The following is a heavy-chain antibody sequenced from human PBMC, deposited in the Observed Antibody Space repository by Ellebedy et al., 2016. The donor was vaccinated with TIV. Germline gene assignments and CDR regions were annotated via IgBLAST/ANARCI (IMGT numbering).Heavy chain of an antibody. Sequence: SETLSLTCAISGDSVSSNSAAWNWIRQSTSRGLEWLGRTYYRSKWYNDYAVSVKSRITINPDTSKNQFSLQLNSVTPEDTAVYYCASGSGSYSWFDPWGQGTLVTVSS. CDR3: ASGSGSYSWFDP. CDR1: GDSVSSNSAA. D-gene: IGHD3-10*01. CDR2: TYYRSKWYN. V-gene: IGHV6-1*01. J-gene: IGHJ5*02.